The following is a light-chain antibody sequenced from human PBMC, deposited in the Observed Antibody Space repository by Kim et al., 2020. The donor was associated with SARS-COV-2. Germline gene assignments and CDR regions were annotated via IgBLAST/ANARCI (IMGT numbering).Light chain of an antibody. V-gene: IGLV3-19*01. CDR2: GKN. J-gene: IGLJ2*01. Sequence: SSELTQDPAVSVALGQTVRITCQGDSLRIYYASWYQQEPGQAPVLVIYGKNNRPSGIPDRFSGSSSGNTASLTITGAQADDESDYYCKSRDSSGNVVFGGGTKLTVL. CDR1: SLRIYY. CDR3: KSRDSSGNVV.